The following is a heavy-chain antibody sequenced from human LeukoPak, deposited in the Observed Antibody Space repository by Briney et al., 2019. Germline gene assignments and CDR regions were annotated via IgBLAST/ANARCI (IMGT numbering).Heavy chain of an antibody. CDR3: ARDHRGVRDYFDS. V-gene: IGHV3-30-3*01. D-gene: IGHD3-10*01. CDR1: GFTFSNYA. Sequence: PGRSLRLSCAASGFTFSNYAMHWVRQAPGKGLEWVAVISHDGSNKYYADSVKGRFTISRDNSKNTLYLQMNRLRAEDTAVYYCARDHRGVRDYFDSWGQGTLVTVSS. CDR2: ISHDGSNK. J-gene: IGHJ4*02.